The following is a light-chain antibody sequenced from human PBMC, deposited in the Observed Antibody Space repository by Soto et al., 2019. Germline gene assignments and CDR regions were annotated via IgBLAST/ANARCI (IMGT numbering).Light chain of an antibody. CDR2: SNN. Sequence: QSVVTQPPSASGTPGQGVTISCSGSSSNIGVNTVNWYQQLPGTAPKLLIYSNNLRPSGVPDRFSGSKSGTSASLAISGLQSEDEADYHCASWDDSLNGVVFVGGTKLTVL. J-gene: IGLJ2*01. CDR1: SSNIGVNT. CDR3: ASWDDSLNGVV. V-gene: IGLV1-44*01.